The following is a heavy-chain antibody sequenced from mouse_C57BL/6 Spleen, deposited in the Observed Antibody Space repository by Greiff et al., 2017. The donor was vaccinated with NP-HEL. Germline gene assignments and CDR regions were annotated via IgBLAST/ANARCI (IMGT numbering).Heavy chain of an antibody. Sequence: QVQLQQPGAELVMPGASVKLSCKASGYTFTSYWMHWVKQRPGQGLEWIGEIDPSDSYTNYNQKFKGKSTLTVDKSSSTAYMQLSSLTSEDSAVYYCARPYYGKGYAMDYWGQGTSVTVSS. J-gene: IGHJ4*01. D-gene: IGHD2-10*01. CDR1: GYTFTSYW. V-gene: IGHV1-69*01. CDR3: ARPYYGKGYAMDY. CDR2: IDPSDSYT.